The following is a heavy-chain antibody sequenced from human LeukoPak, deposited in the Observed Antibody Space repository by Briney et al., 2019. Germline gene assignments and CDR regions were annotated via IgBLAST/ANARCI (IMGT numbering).Heavy chain of an antibody. Sequence: GGSLRLSCAASGFTSSSYWMSWVRQAPGKGLEWVANIKQDGSEKYYVDSVKGRFTISRDNAKNSLYLQMNSLRAEDTAVYYCARAAHYDFWSGPPDYWGQGTLVTVSS. CDR3: ARAAHYDFWSGPPDY. CDR1: GFTSSSYW. CDR2: IKQDGSEK. J-gene: IGHJ4*02. D-gene: IGHD3-3*01. V-gene: IGHV3-7*01.